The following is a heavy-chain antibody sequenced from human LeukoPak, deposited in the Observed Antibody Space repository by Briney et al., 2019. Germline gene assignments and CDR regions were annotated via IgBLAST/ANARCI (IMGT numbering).Heavy chain of an antibody. V-gene: IGHV3-49*03. CDR3: TRNTVTVHFDY. CDR1: GFTFDDYA. J-gene: IGHJ4*02. Sequence: GGSLRLSCSASGFTFDDYAVSWFRQAPGKGLEWVGSIRSKAFGGTPEYAASVRGRFTISRDDPKSIAYLQMNSLKTEDTAVYYCTRNTVTVHFDYWSQGTLVTVSS. D-gene: IGHD4-17*01. CDR2: IRSKAFGGTP.